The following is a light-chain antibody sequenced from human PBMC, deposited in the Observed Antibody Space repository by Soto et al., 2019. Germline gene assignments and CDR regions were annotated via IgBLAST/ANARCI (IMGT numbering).Light chain of an antibody. CDR1: PSFNRW. CDR3: QHYYSSPLT. Sequence: DIQMTQSPSTLSASVGARVTITCRASPSFNRWLAWYQQKPGKAPKLLIYKASSLESGVPSRFSGSGIGTEFSLTISSLQAEDVAVYYCQHYYSSPLTFGGGTKVDIK. J-gene: IGKJ4*01. CDR2: KAS. V-gene: IGKV1-5*03.